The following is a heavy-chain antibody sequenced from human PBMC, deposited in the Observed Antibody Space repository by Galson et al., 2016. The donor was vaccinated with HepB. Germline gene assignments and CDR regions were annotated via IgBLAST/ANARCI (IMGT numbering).Heavy chain of an antibody. D-gene: IGHD3-10*01. CDR1: GYSFTRYG. CDR2: ISAYNYKT. Sequence: SVKVSCKASGYSFTRYGISWVRQAPGQGLEWMGWISAYNYKTNYAEKVQDRLTMTIDLSTSTAYMDLRSLRSDDTAVYYCARDLEPISGSYYLHFDLWGQGTQVTVSS. V-gene: IGHV1-18*04. CDR3: ARDLEPISGSYYLHFDL. J-gene: IGHJ4*02.